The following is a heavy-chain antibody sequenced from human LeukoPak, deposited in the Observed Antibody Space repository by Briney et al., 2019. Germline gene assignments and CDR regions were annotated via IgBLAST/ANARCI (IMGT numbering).Heavy chain of an antibody. CDR3: AADPRTYYYDSSGEFDY. D-gene: IGHD3-22*01. CDR2: IVVGSGNT. Sequence: ASVKVSCKASGFTFTSSAVQWVRQARGQRLEWIGWIVVGSGNTNYAQKFQERATITRDMSTSTAYMELSSLRSEDTAVYYCAADPRTYYYDSSGEFDYWGQGTLVTVSS. CDR1: GFTFTSSA. V-gene: IGHV1-58*01. J-gene: IGHJ4*02.